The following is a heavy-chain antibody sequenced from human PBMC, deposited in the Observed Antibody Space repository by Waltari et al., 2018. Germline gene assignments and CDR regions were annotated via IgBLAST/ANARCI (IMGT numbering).Heavy chain of an antibody. Sequence: QVQLVESGGGVVQPGRSLRLSCAASGFTFSSYGMHWVRQAPGKGLEWVAVISYDGSNKYYADSVKGRFTISRDNSKNTLYLQMNSLRAEDTAVYYCAKADIVVGGGYMDVWGKGTTVTISS. CDR3: AKADIVVGGGYMDV. J-gene: IGHJ6*03. CDR1: GFTFSSYG. V-gene: IGHV3-30*18. D-gene: IGHD2-2*01. CDR2: ISYDGSNK.